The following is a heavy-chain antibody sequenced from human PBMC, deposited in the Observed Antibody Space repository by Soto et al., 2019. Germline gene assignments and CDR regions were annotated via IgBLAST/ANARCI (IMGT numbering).Heavy chain of an antibody. CDR3: ARDWAGFDS. D-gene: IGHD6-19*01. J-gene: IGHJ4*02. V-gene: IGHV4-61*01. CDR1: GGSVTTFNDY. Sequence: PSETLSLTCAVSGGSVTTFNDYWSWIRQSPGKGLEWIGYIYNSGNTNYNPSLESRVTISVDTPRNQFSLRLSSVTAADTAVYYCARDWAGFDSWGRGTLVTVSS. CDR2: IYNSGNT.